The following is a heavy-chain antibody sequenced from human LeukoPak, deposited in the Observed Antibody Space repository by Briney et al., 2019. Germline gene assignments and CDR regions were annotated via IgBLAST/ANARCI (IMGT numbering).Heavy chain of an antibody. V-gene: IGHV3-23*01. CDR3: AKDLSRRPYSMIVVVITDGDY. Sequence: HSGGSLRLSCAASGFTFTSYAMSWVRQAPGKGLEWVSVLSGGGDSTYYADSVKGRFNISRDNSKNTLYLQMNSLRAEDTAVYYCAKDLSRRPYSMIVVVITDGDYWGQGTLVTVSS. D-gene: IGHD3-22*01. J-gene: IGHJ4*02. CDR2: LSGGGDST. CDR1: GFTFTSYA.